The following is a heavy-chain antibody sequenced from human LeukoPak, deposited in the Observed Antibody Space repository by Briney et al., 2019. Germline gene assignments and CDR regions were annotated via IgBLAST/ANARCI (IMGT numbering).Heavy chain of an antibody. J-gene: IGHJ3*02. CDR2: INPSGGST. V-gene: IGHV1-46*01. CDR3: ARVSSGQHAFDI. Sequence: ASVKVSCKASGYTFTSYYMHWVRQAPEQGLEWMGIINPSGGSTSYAQKFQGRVTMTRDTSTSTVYMELSSLRSEDTAVYYCARVSSGQHAFDIWGQGTMVTVSS. D-gene: IGHD6-13*01. CDR1: GYTFTSYY.